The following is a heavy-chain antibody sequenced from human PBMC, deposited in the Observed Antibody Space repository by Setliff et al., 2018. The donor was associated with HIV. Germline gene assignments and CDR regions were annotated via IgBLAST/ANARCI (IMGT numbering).Heavy chain of an antibody. CDR1: GFSFSNYA. D-gene: IGHD3-3*01. V-gene: IGHV3-64D*09. CDR3: VKGQFLEWINWFDP. CDR2: ISGNGGNT. J-gene: IGHJ5*02. Sequence: PGGSLRLSCSASGFSFSNYAMHWVRQAPGKGLEYVSAISGNGGNTYYTDSVKGRFTISRDNAKNTLYLQMSSLRSEDTAVYYCVKGQFLEWINWFDPWGHGTLVTVSS.